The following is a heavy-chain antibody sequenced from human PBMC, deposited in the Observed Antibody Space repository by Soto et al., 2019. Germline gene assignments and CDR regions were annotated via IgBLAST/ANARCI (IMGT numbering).Heavy chain of an antibody. CDR2: IYYSGST. D-gene: IGHD4-17*01. CDR1: GDSISSTKYY. J-gene: IGHJ4*02. Sequence: PSETLSLTCTFSGDSISSTKYYWGWIRQPPGKGLEWIGSIYYSGSTYYNSSLKSRVTISVDTSKNHFSLKLTSMTAADTAVYYCATIPHYGDHNAGFWGQGILVTVSS. CDR3: ATIPHYGDHNAGF. V-gene: IGHV4-39*02.